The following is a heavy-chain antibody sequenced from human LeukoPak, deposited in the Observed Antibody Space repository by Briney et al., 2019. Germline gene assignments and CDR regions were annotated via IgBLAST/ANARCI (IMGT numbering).Heavy chain of an antibody. CDR1: GFTFSSYA. CDR3: AKGSGSGWYGWFAP. J-gene: IGHJ5*02. Sequence: PGGSLRLSCAASGFTFSSYAMTWVRQAPGKGLEWVSSIDASGGSTYHADPVKGRFPISRDNPKNTFFLQMHTLSAAHTAVYYCAKGSGSGWYGWFAPWGQGTLVTVSS. CDR2: IDASGGST. V-gene: IGHV3-23*01. D-gene: IGHD6-19*01.